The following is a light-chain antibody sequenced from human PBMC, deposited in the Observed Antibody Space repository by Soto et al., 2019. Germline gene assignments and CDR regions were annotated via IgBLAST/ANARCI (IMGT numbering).Light chain of an antibody. CDR3: CSYAGSFTPVV. CDR2: SVD. CDR1: SSDVGTYTY. Sequence: QSALTQPRSVSGSPGQSVTISCTGASSDVGTYTYVSWYRQHPGKAPQLIIYSVDKRPSGVPDRFSASKSGNTASLTISGLQAEDEADYFCCSYAGSFTPVVFGGGTKLTVL. J-gene: IGLJ2*01. V-gene: IGLV2-11*01.